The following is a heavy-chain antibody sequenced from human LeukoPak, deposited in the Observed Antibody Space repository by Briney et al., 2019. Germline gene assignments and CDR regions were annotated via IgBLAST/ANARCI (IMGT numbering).Heavy chain of an antibody. CDR3: AKDLGWSYFDY. V-gene: IGHV3-30*18. D-gene: IGHD6-19*01. CDR2: ISYDGSNK. CDR1: GFTFSSYG. Sequence: HPGGSLRLSCAASGFTFSSYGMHWVRQAPGKGLEWVAVISYDGSNKHYADSVKGRFTISRDNSKNTLYLQMNSLRAEDTAVYYCAKDLGWSYFDYWGQGTLVTVSS. J-gene: IGHJ4*02.